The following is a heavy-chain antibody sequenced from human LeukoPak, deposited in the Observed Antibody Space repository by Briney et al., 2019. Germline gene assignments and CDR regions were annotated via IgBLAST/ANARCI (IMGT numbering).Heavy chain of an antibody. Sequence: PGGSLRLSCAASGFTFSIYAMSWVRQAPGKGLEWVSAISGSGGSTYYADSVKGRFTISRDNSKNTLYLQMNSLRAEDTAVYYCAKAPGGVSGSYYFFDYWGQGTLVTVSS. CDR1: GFTFSIYA. D-gene: IGHD1-26*01. J-gene: IGHJ4*02. CDR2: ISGSGGST. CDR3: AKAPGGVSGSYYFFDY. V-gene: IGHV3-23*01.